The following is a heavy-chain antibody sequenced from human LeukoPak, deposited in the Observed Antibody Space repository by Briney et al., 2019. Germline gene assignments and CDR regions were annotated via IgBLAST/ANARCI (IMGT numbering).Heavy chain of an antibody. D-gene: IGHD1-1*01. V-gene: IGHV3-23*01. Sequence: GGSLRLSCAASGFTFSSYAMSWVRQAPGKGLEWFSAISSGGNTYYADSVKGRFTISRDNSKSTLYLQMNSLRPEDTAVYYCAPLEVQNDDAFDIWGQGTMVTVSS. CDR2: ISSGGNT. CDR3: APLEVQNDDAFDI. CDR1: GFTFSSYA. J-gene: IGHJ3*02.